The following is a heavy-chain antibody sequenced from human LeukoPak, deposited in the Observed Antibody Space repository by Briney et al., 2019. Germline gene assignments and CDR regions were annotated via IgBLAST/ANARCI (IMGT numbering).Heavy chain of an antibody. J-gene: IGHJ4*02. CDR1: GFTFSSYA. CDR2: ISGSGGST. CDR3: AKDLADYYDSSGYPAGSDY. D-gene: IGHD3-22*01. Sequence: AGGSLRLSCAASGFTFSSYAMSWVRQAPGKGLEWVSAISGSGGSTYYADSVKGRFTISRDNSKNTLYLQMNSLRAEDTAVYYCAKDLADYYDSSGYPAGSDYWGQGTLVTVSS. V-gene: IGHV3-23*01.